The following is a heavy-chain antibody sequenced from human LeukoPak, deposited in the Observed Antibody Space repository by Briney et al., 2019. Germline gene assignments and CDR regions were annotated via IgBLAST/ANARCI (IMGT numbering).Heavy chain of an antibody. Sequence: GGSLRLSCAASGFTFSSYAMHWVRQAPGKGLEWVAVISYDGSNKYYADSVKRRFTISRNNSKNTLYLQMNSLRAEDTAVYYCATSERPIYDSSGYYYYYWGQGTLVTVSS. D-gene: IGHD3-22*01. CDR2: ISYDGSNK. CDR3: ATSERPIYDSSGYYYYY. CDR1: GFTFSSYA. V-gene: IGHV3-30*04. J-gene: IGHJ4*02.